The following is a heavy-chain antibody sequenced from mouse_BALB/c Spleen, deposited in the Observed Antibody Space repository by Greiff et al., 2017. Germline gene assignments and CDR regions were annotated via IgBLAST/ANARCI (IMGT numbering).Heavy chain of an antibody. Sequence: QVTLKESGPGILQPSQTLSLTCSFSGFSLSTSGMGVSWIRQPSGKGLEWLAHIYWDDDKRYNPSLKSRLTISKDTSRNQVFLKITSVDTADTATYYCARSKDRDYFDYWGQGTTLTVSS. D-gene: IGHD2-14*01. CDR1: GFSLSTSGMG. CDR2: IYWDDDK. CDR3: ARSKDRDYFDY. J-gene: IGHJ2*01. V-gene: IGHV8-12*01.